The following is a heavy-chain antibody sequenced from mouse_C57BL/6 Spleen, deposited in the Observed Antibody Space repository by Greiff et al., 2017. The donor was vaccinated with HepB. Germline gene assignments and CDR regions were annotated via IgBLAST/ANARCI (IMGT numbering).Heavy chain of an antibody. J-gene: IGHJ4*01. CDR3: ARSDYGPRNAMDY. Sequence: VKLQESGPELVKPGASVKISCKASGYTFTDYYINWVKQRPGQGLEWIGWIFPGSGSTYYNEKFKGKATLTVDKSSSTAYMLLSSLTSEDSAVYFCARSDYGPRNAMDYWGQGTSVTVSS. CDR1: GYTFTDYY. CDR2: IFPGSGST. V-gene: IGHV1-75*01. D-gene: IGHD1-2*01.